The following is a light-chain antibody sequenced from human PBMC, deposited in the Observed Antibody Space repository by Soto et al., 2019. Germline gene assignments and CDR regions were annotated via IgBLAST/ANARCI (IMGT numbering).Light chain of an antibody. CDR2: GAS. Sequence: EIVLTQSPGTLSLSPGERATLSCRASQGVFSNFLAWYQQKPGQAPRLLIYGASSRATGIPDRFSGSGSGTDFTLTISRLEPEDFVVYFCQQYGSSPITFGQRTRLEIK. CDR1: QGVFSNF. J-gene: IGKJ5*01. CDR3: QQYGSSPIT. V-gene: IGKV3-20*01.